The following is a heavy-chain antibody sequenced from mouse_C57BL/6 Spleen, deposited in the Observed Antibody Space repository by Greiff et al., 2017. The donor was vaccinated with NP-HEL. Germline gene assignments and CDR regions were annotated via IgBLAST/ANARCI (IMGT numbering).Heavy chain of an antibody. D-gene: IGHD2-4*01. CDR3: VRPDYDGYFDV. Sequence: EADGGLVQPKGSLKLSCAASGFSFNTYAMNWVRQAPGKGLEWVARIRSKSNNYATYYADSVKDRFTISRDDSESMLYLQMNNLKTEDTAMYYCVRPDYDGYFDVWGTGTTVTVSS. CDR1: GFSFNTYA. CDR2: IRSKSNNYAT. V-gene: IGHV10-1*01. J-gene: IGHJ1*03.